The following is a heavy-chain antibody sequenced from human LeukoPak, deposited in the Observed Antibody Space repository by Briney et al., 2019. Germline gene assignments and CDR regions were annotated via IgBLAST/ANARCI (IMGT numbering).Heavy chain of an antibody. CDR1: GFTFCSYS. Sequence: GGSLRLSCAASGFTFCSYSMNWVRQAPGKGLEWVSSISSSSSYIYYADSVKGRFTISRDNAKNSLYLQMNSLRAEDTAVYYCARDLFQQLPGCRWGQGTLVTVSS. CDR2: ISSSSSYI. D-gene: IGHD6-13*01. J-gene: IGHJ4*02. CDR3: ARDLFQQLPGCR. V-gene: IGHV3-21*01.